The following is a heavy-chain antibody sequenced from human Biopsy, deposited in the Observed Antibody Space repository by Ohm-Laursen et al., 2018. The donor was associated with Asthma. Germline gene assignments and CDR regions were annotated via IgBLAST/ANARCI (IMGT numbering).Heavy chain of an antibody. J-gene: IGHJ6*02. Sequence: VKISCNASGYPFTDYYVHWVRQAPGQGLEWMGGLIPVLGTPDHAQMFEGRVTITADESTSTAYMELSSLSSEDTAVYYCARGYSGSDRIVYYYSGLEVWGQGTTVTVSS. CDR1: GYPFTDYY. CDR3: ARGYSGSDRIVYYYSGLEV. CDR2: LIPVLGTP. V-gene: IGHV1-69*13. D-gene: IGHD5-12*01.